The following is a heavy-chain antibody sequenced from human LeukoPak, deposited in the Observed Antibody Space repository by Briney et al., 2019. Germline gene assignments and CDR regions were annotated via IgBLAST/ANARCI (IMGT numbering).Heavy chain of an antibody. CDR2: ISSSGSTI. V-gene: IGHV3-11*04. CDR3: AKAFTPRYSSGRSVYYYYYMDV. CDR1: GFTFSDHG. J-gene: IGHJ6*03. Sequence: GGTLRLSCAASGFTFSDHGMSWIRQAPGKGLEWVSYISSSGSTIYYADSVKGRFTISRDNSKNTLYLQMNSLRAEDTAVYYCAKAFTPRYSSGRSVYYYYYMDVWGKGTTVIISS. D-gene: IGHD6-19*01.